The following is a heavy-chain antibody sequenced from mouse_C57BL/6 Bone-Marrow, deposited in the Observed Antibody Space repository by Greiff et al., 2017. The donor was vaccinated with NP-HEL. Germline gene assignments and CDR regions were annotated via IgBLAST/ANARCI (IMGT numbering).Heavy chain of an antibody. V-gene: IGHV5-17*01. CDR1: GFSFSDYD. CDR3: ARGFAD. CDR2: ISRGSSTT. Sequence: EVQLVESGGGLVKPGGSLKLSCAASGFSFSDYDMHWVRQAPEKGLEWVGYISRGSSTTCYADTVKGRFTHSRDKAKNTLFLQMTSRASEDTAMYYCARGFADWGQGTLVTVSA. J-gene: IGHJ3*01.